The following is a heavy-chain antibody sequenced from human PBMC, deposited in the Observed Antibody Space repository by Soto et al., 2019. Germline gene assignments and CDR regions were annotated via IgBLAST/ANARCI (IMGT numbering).Heavy chain of an antibody. CDR3: ARVDGTRTTNFYHAMDV. J-gene: IGHJ6*03. CDR1: VGTFSDYN. V-gene: IGHV1-69*02. CDR2: IIPKLGIT. D-gene: IGHD2-8*01. Sequence: VQLVQSGAEVKRPGSSVKVSCKAPVGTFSDYNIAWVRQARGQGLEWKGRIIPKLGITNYAHKFQDRVRITADKGTRTAYMELTRLRYEDTVVYCCARVDGTRTTNFYHAMDVWGEGTSVTVSS.